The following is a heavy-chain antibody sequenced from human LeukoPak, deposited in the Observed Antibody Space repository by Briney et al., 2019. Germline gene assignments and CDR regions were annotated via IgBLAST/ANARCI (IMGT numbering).Heavy chain of an antibody. Sequence: SETLSLTCTVSGGSISSYYWSWIRQPPGKGLEWIGYIYYSGSTKYNPSLKSRVTILVDTSKNQFSLKLSSVTAADTAVYYCARHLPKWGWDYWGQGTLVTVSS. CDR1: GGSISSYY. J-gene: IGHJ4*02. D-gene: IGHD1-26*01. CDR3: ARHLPKWGWDY. V-gene: IGHV4-59*08. CDR2: IYYSGST.